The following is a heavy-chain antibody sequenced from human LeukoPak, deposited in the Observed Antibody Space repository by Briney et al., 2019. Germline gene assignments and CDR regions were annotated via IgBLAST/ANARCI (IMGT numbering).Heavy chain of an antibody. V-gene: IGHV4-4*02. CDR1: GGSISSSHW. J-gene: IGHJ4*02. CDR3: ARDSSADYDFWSAYPSPVSYFDS. Sequence: SGTLSLTCAVSGGSISSSHWWSWVRQLPGKGLEWIGEISHSGSTNYNPSLKSRVIISVDKSKNQFSLKLSSVTAADTAVYYCARDSSADYDFWSAYPSPVSYFDSWGQGTLVTVSS. D-gene: IGHD3-3*01. CDR2: ISHSGST.